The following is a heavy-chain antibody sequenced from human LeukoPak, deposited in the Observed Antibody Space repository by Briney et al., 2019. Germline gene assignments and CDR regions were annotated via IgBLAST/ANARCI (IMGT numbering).Heavy chain of an antibody. CDR2: ISSSSSYI. J-gene: IGHJ4*02. D-gene: IGHD3-10*01. CDR1: GFTFSSYS. CDR3: ARDSAFTDDYFDY. Sequence: GGSPRLSCAASGFTFSSYSMNWVRQAPGKGLEWVSSISSSSSYIYYADSVKGRFTISRDNAKNSLYLQMNSLRAEDTAVYYCARDSAFTDDYFDYWGQGTLVTVSS. V-gene: IGHV3-21*01.